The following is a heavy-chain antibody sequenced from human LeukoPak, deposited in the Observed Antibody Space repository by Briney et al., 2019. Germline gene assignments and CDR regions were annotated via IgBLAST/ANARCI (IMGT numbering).Heavy chain of an antibody. CDR2: INTNTGNP. V-gene: IGHV7-4-1*02. CDR3: AREMVCSSTSCYNGGNNWFDP. CDR1: GYTFTSYA. Sequence: GASVKVSCKASGYTFTSYAMNWVRQAPGQGLEWMGWINTNTGNPTYAQGFTGRFVFSLDTSVSTAYLQISSLKAEDTAVYYCAREMVCSSTSCYNGGNNWFDPWGQGTLVTVSS. J-gene: IGHJ5*02. D-gene: IGHD2-2*02.